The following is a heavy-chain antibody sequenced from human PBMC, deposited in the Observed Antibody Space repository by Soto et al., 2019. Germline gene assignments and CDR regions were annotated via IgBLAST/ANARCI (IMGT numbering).Heavy chain of an antibody. D-gene: IGHD2-2*01. CDR3: ARDHLDIVVVPAATTHYYYYGMDV. CDR2: INHSGST. CDR1: GGSFSGYY. V-gene: IGHV4-34*01. Sequence: SETLSLTCAVYGGSFSGYYWSWIRQPPGKGLEWIGEINHSGSTNYNPSLKSRVTISVDTSKNQFSLKLSSVTAADTAVYYCARDHLDIVVVPAATTHYYYYGMDVWGQGTTVTVSS. J-gene: IGHJ6*02.